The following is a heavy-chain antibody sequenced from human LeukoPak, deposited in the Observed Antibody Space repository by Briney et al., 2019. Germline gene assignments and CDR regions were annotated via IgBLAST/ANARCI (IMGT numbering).Heavy chain of an antibody. Sequence: GGSLRLSCAASGFSFSGYGMHWVRQAPGKGLEWVATVQFDGSDKYYADSVKGRFTISRDNSKNMVHLQMSSLRPEDTAAYFCVKEVGAGAFDIWGQGTMVTVS. V-gene: IGHV3-30*02. J-gene: IGHJ3*02. CDR1: GFSFSGYG. CDR3: VKEVGAGAFDI. CDR2: VQFDGSDK. D-gene: IGHD1-26*01.